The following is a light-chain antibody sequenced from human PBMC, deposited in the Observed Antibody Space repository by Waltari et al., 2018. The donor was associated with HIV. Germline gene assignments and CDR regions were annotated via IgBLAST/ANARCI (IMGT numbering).Light chain of an antibody. Sequence: EIVLTQSPATLSLAPGETATLSCRASQSVNNFLAWYQQKPGQAPRLLISDVSKRATGVPARFIGSGSGTDFTLTISSLEPEDFAVYYCQQRHSWPPITFGQGTRLEIK. CDR2: DVS. CDR1: QSVNNF. J-gene: IGKJ5*01. V-gene: IGKV3-11*01. CDR3: QQRHSWPPIT.